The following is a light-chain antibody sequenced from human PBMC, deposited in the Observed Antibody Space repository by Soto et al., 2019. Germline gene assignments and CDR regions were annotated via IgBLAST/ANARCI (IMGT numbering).Light chain of an antibody. CDR1: QSVSSY. CDR2: DAS. V-gene: IGKV3-11*01. CDR3: QQRSNWPPP. J-gene: IGKJ4*01. Sequence: EIVLTQSPATLSLSPGERATLSCRASQSVSSYLAWYQQKPGQAPRLLIYDASNRATGIPARFSGSGSGTDFTLTISSLEPEDFAVYYCQQRSNWPPPFGGGTKVEI.